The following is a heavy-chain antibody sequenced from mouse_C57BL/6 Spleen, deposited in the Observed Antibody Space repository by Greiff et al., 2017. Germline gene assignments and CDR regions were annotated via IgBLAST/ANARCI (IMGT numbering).Heavy chain of an antibody. D-gene: IGHD1-1*01. CDR1: GYTFTSYW. Sequence: EVKLVESGTVLARPGASVKMSCKTSGYTFTSYWMHWVKQRPGQGLEWIGAIYPGNSDTSYNQKFKGKAKLTAVTSASTAYMELSSLTNEDSAVYYCTLYYGSSYYAMDYWGQGTSVTVSS. CDR3: TLYYGSSYYAMDY. J-gene: IGHJ4*01. CDR2: IYPGNSDT. V-gene: IGHV1-5*01.